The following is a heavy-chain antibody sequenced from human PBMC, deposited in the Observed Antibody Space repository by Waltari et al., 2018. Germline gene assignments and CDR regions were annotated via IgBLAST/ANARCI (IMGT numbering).Heavy chain of an antibody. CDR3: AKGTAHYGMDV. J-gene: IGHJ6*02. D-gene: IGHD2-8*02. Sequence: EVLLLESGGGLVKPGGSLRLSCAASGFSFSSYVMSWVRQPPGKGLEWVSGISGSGDDTYYADSVKGRFTVSRDNSKNTLYLQMPSLRVADTAVYYCAKGTAHYGMDVWGQGTTVTVSS. CDR1: GFSFSSYV. CDR2: ISGSGDDT. V-gene: IGHV3-23*01.